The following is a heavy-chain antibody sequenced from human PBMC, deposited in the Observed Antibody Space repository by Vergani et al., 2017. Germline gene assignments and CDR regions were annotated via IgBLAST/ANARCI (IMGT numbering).Heavy chain of an antibody. V-gene: IGHV3-30-3*01. Sequence: QVQLVESGGGVVQPGRSLRLSCAASGFPFSSYAMHWVRQAPGKGLEWVAVISYDGSNKYYAESVKGRFTISRDNSKNSVYLQMNSLRAEDTAVYFCARSLDDGSQGWLVTAPS. J-gene: IGHJ4*01. CDR3: ARSLDD. CDR1: GFPFSSYA. CDR2: ISYDGSNK.